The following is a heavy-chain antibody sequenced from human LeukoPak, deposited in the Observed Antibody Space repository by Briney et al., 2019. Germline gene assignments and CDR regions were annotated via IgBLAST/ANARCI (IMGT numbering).Heavy chain of an antibody. CDR1: GGSITSSTYD. J-gene: IGHJ5*01. D-gene: IGHD3-10*01. CDR3: ARRITILRGVLRSWYDS. CDR2: IFYSGST. Sequence: PSETLSLTCTVSGGSITSSTYDFGWIRQPPGEGLEWIGLIFYSGSTSYNPSLKSRISISIDTSKNQFSLRLSSVTAAGTAIYYCARRITILRGVLRSWYDSWGQGTLVTVSS. V-gene: IGHV4-39*01.